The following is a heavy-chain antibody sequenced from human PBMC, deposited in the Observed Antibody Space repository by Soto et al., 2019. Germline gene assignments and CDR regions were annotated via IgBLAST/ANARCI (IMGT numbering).Heavy chain of an antibody. J-gene: IGHJ3*02. CDR3: ARALILTGYYIRDAFDI. CDR1: GGSISSYY. D-gene: IGHD3-9*01. Sequence: QVQLQESGPGLVKPSETLSLTCTVSGGSISSYYWNWIRQPPGKGLEWIGYIYYSGSTNYNPSLKSRVTISVDTSKSQFSLKLSSVTAADTAVYYCARALILTGYYIRDAFDIWGQGTMVTVSS. CDR2: IYYSGST. V-gene: IGHV4-59*01.